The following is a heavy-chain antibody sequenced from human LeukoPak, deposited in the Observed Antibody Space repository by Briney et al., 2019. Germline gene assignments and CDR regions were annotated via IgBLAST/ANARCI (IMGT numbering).Heavy chain of an antibody. Sequence: SETLSLTCAVYGESFSGYFWSWIRQPPGKGLEWIGEINHSGYTNYNPSLKSRVTISVDTSKNQFSLNLSSVTAADTAVYYCARNTGSYSSGWRFDYWGQGTLVTVSS. CDR3: ARNTGSYSSGWRFDY. J-gene: IGHJ4*02. CDR2: INHSGYT. CDR1: GESFSGYF. V-gene: IGHV4-34*01. D-gene: IGHD6-19*01.